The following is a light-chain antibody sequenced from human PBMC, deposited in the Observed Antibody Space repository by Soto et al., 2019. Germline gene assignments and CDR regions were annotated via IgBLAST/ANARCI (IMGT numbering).Light chain of an antibody. CDR2: STS. CDR1: QSISYY. J-gene: IGKJ1*01. CDR3: QQSYSTPWT. V-gene: IGKV1-39*01. Sequence: DIQMTQSPSSLSASVGDRVTITCRASQSISYYLNWYQQKQGRAPRLLIYSTSTLQSGVPSKFSGSASGTDFTLTISSLQPEDFATYYCQQSYSTPWTFXQGTKLDI.